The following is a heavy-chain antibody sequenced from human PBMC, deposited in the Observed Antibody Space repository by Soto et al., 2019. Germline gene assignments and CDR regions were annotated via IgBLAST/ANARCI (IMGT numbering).Heavy chain of an antibody. CDR1: GGTFSSYA. V-gene: IGHV1-69*13. CDR2: IIPIFGTA. D-gene: IGHD3-16*02. J-gene: IGHJ4*02. Sequence: SVKVSCQSSGGTFSSYAISWVRQAPVQGLEWMGGIIPIFGTANYAQKFQGRVTITADESTSTAYMELSSLRSEDTAVYYCAREDRITFGGVIVYYYWGQGTLVTVSS. CDR3: AREDRITFGGVIVYYY.